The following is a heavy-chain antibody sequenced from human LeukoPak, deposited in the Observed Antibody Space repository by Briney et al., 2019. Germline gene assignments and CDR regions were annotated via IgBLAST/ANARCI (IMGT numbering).Heavy chain of an antibody. CDR1: GYTFTSYG. Sequence: ASVKVSCKASGYTFTSYGISWVRQAPGQGLEWMGWISAYNGNTNYAQKLQGRVTMTTDTSTSTAYMELRSLRSDDTAVYYCARLREGYDFWGGYTGLTTYNWFDPWGQGTLVTVSS. CDR2: ISAYNGNT. CDR3: ARLREGYDFWGGYTGLTTYNWFDP. V-gene: IGHV1-18*01. D-gene: IGHD3-3*01. J-gene: IGHJ5*02.